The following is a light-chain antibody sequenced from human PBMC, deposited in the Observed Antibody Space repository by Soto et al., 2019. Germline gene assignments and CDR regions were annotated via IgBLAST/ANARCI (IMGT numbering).Light chain of an antibody. Sequence: AIRMTWSPSSLSEPTGDRVTITCRASQGISSYLAWYQQKPGKAPKLLIYAASTLQSGVPSRFSGSGSGTDFTLTISCLQSEDFATYYCQQYYSYPITFGQGTRLEIK. V-gene: IGKV1-8*01. CDR1: QGISSY. J-gene: IGKJ5*01. CDR3: QQYYSYPIT. CDR2: AAS.